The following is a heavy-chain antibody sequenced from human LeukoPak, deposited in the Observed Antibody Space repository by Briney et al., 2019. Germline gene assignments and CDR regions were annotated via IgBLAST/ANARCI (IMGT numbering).Heavy chain of an antibody. J-gene: IGHJ4*02. V-gene: IGHV4-30-4*08. CDR2: IYYSGST. Sequence: SETLSLTCTVSGGSLIGYYWGWIRQPPGKGLEWIGYIYYSGSTYYNPSLKSRVTISVDTSKNQFSMKLSSVTAADTAVYYCARGSRGPLDYWGQGTLVTVSS. D-gene: IGHD3-10*01. CDR3: ARGSRGPLDY. CDR1: GGSLIGYY.